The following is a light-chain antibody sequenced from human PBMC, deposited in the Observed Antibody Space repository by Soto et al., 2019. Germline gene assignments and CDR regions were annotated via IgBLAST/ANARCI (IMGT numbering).Light chain of an antibody. V-gene: IGKV3-20*01. Sequence: EIVLTQSPGTLSLSPGERATLSCRASQSVSSSFLAWYQQKPGQAPRLLIYGASSRATGIPDRFSGSGSATDFTLTISRLEPEEVAVYYGQQYGSSPLTFGGGTKVEIK. CDR3: QQYGSSPLT. J-gene: IGKJ4*01. CDR1: QSVSSSF. CDR2: GAS.